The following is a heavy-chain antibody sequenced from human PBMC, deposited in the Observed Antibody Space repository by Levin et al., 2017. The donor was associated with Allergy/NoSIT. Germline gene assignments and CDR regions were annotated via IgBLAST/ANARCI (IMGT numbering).Heavy chain of an antibody. Sequence: KSGGSLRLSCTVSGGSISSSSYYWGWIRQPPGKGLEWIGSIYYSGSTYYNPSLKSRVTISVDTSKNQFSLKLSSVTAADTAVYYCAIPGIAVAGRLLDYWGQGTLVTVSS. CDR2: IYYSGST. CDR1: GGSISSSSYY. D-gene: IGHD6-19*01. J-gene: IGHJ4*02. CDR3: AIPGIAVAGRLLDY. V-gene: IGHV4-39*01.